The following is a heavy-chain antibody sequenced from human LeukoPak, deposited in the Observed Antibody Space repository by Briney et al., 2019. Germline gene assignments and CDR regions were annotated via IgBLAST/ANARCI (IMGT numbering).Heavy chain of an antibody. CDR2: IKQDGSEK. V-gene: IGHV3-7*01. J-gene: IGHJ4*02. CDR1: GFTFSSYW. D-gene: IGHD4-17*01. Sequence: GSLRLSCVASGFTFSSYWMAWVRQAPGKGLEWVASIKQDGSEKFYVDSMKGRFTISRDNAKNSLYLQMNSLRAEDTAVYYCARQRFYGDYAGDYWGQGTLVTVSS. CDR3: ARQRFYGDYAGDY.